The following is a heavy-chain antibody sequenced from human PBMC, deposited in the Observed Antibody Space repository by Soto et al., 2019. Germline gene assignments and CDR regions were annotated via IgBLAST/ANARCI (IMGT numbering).Heavy chain of an antibody. D-gene: IGHD1-26*01. CDR2: IYWDDDK. CDR1: GFSLSTSGVG. Sequence: QITLKESGPTLVKPTQTLTLTCTFSGFSLSTSGVGVGWIRQPPGKALEWLALIYWDDDKRYSPSLKSRLTITNDTSKNQVVLTMTNMDPVDTATYYCAHRPGGGSHCDYWGQGTRVTVSS. V-gene: IGHV2-5*02. CDR3: AHRPGGGSHCDY. J-gene: IGHJ4*02.